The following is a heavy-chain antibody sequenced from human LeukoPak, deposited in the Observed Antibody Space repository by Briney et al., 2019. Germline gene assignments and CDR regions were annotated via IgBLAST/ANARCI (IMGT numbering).Heavy chain of an antibody. CDR3: AKGWTPTKWFPLKNYAYYFDY. V-gene: IGHV3-23*01. CDR1: GFTFSSYA. Sequence: GGSLRLSCAASGFTFSSYAMSWVRQAPGKGLEWVSAISGSGGSTYYADSVKGRFTISRDNSKNTLYLQMNSLTAEDTAGYYLAKGWTPTKWFPLKNYAYYFDYWGQGTLVTVSS. CDR2: ISGSGGST. J-gene: IGHJ4*02. D-gene: IGHD3-10*01.